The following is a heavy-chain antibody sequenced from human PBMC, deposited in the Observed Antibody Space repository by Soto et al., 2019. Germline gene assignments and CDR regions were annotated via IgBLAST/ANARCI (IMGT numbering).Heavy chain of an antibody. CDR3: AKALKHNYGMDV. CDR2: ISGSGGST. J-gene: IGHJ6*02. Sequence: LRLSCAAAGFTFSSYAMSWVRQAPGKGLEWVSGISGSGGSTYYADSVKGRFTISRDNSKNTLYLQMNSLRAEDTAVYYCAKALKHNYGMDVWGQGTTVTVSS. CDR1: GFTFSSYA. V-gene: IGHV3-23*01.